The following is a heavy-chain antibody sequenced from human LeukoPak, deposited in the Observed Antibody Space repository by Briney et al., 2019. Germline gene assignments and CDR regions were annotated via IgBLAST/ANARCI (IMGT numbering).Heavy chain of an antibody. CDR1: GDSIINYY. CDR3: AKEPSV. CDR2: IYYTGTT. V-gene: IGHV4-59*01. J-gene: IGHJ4*02. Sequence: PSETLSLTCSVSGDSIINYYWSWIRQSPEKGLECIGYIYYTGTTKYNPSLESRVFMSVDTSMNQFSLRLTSVTVADTAVYYCAKEPSVWGQGILVTVSS.